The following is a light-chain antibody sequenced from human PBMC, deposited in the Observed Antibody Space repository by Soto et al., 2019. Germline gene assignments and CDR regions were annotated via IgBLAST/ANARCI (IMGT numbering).Light chain of an antibody. CDR2: KAS. CDR1: QAISSW. CDR3: QHYNSYSEA. Sequence: DMRITRCSSSRSASVVDGGTIACRASQAISSWFAWYQQKPGKAPKLLIYKASTLKSGVPSRFSGSGSGTEFALTISSLEPDDFATHYCQHYNSYSEALGQGTKV. V-gene: IGKV1-5*03. J-gene: IGKJ1*01.